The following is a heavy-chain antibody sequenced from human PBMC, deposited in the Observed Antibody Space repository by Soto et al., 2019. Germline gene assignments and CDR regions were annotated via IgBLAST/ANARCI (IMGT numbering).Heavy chain of an antibody. D-gene: IGHD1-26*01. CDR3: ARDSELAPTAGY. V-gene: IGHV3-48*03. CDR2: ISSSGSTI. CDR1: GFTFSSYE. Sequence: PGGSLRLSCAASGFTFSSYEMNWVRQAPGKGLEWVSYISSSGSTIYYADSVKGRFTISRDNAKNSLYLQMNSLRAEDTAVYYCARDSELAPTAGYWGQGTLVTVSS. J-gene: IGHJ4*02.